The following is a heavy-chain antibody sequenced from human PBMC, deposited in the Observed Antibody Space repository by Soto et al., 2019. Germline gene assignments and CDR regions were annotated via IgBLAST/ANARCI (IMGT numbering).Heavy chain of an antibody. J-gene: IGHJ3*02. Sequence: PGGSLRLSCAASGFTFSSYAMSWVRQAPGKGLEWVSAISGSGGSTYYADSVKGRFTISRDNSKNTLYLQMNSLRAEDTAVYYCAKFSKGFSTRGSAFDIWGQGTMVTVSS. CDR1: GFTFSSYA. CDR2: ISGSGGST. CDR3: AKFSKGFSTRGSAFDI. D-gene: IGHD2-2*01. V-gene: IGHV3-23*01.